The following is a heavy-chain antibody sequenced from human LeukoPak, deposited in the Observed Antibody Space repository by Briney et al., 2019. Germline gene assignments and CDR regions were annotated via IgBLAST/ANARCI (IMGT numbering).Heavy chain of an antibody. CDR2: IYYSGST. D-gene: IGHD2-2*01. V-gene: IGHV4-59*01. Sequence: PSETLSLTCTVSGGSISSYYWSWIRQPPGKGLEWIGYIYYSGSTNYNPSLKSRVTISVDTSKNQFSLKLSSVTAADTAVYYCARVVPAALAESYYYYYGMDVWGQGTTVTVSS. J-gene: IGHJ6*02. CDR1: GGSISSYY. CDR3: ARVVPAALAESYYYYYGMDV.